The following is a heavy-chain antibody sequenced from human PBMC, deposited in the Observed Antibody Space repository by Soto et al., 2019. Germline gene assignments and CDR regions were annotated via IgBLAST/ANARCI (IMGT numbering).Heavy chain of an antibody. Sequence: QVQLQESGPGLVKPSQTLSLTCSVSGDYIHVGGYYWTWIRQRPGKGLEWMGYIYYTGKTYYNPSLESRLTMSVDRSKKQFSLPLTSVTGAATAGYFCGRDLTSNANFIDPWGQGTLVTVSS. J-gene: IGHJ5*02. CDR2: IYYTGKT. CDR1: GDYIHVGGYY. CDR3: GRDLTSNANFIDP. D-gene: IGHD2-2*01. V-gene: IGHV4-30-4*01.